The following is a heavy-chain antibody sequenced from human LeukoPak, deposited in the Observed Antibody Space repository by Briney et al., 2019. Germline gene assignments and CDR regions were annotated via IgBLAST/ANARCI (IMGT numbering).Heavy chain of an antibody. CDR1: RFTFSTYW. V-gene: IGHV3-74*01. Sequence: GGSLRLSCAASRFTFSTYWMHWVRQAPGKGLVWVSRINSDGSSTGYADSVKGRFTISRDNAKNTAYLQMNSLKTEDTAVYYCSRGMAGGDGYNYLAYWGQGTLVTVSS. CDR2: INSDGSST. D-gene: IGHD5-24*01. CDR3: SRGMAGGDGYNYLAY. J-gene: IGHJ4*02.